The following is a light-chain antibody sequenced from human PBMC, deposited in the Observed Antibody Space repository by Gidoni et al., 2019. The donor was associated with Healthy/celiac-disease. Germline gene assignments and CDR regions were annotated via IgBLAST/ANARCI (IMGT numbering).Light chain of an antibody. V-gene: IGKV3-15*01. CDR3: QQYNNWPPRT. CDR2: GAS. CDR1: QSDRSN. Sequence: EIVITQSPATLSVSPGEKDTLSCRASQSDRSNFAWSHQKPGQAPRLLLYGASTRSTGIPARFSGSGSGTEFTLTISSLQSEDFAVYYCQQYNNWPPRTFGQGTKVEIK. J-gene: IGKJ1*01.